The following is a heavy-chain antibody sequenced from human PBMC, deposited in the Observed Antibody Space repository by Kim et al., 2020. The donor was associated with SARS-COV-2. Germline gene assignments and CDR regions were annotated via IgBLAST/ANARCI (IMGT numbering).Heavy chain of an antibody. V-gene: IGHV3-53*04. J-gene: IGHJ6*02. CDR2: IYSGGST. CDR3: ASLYGSGSYYYYYYGMDV. Sequence: GGSLRLSCAASGFTVSSNYMSWVRQAPGKGLEWVSVIYSGGSTYYADSVTGRFTISRHNSKNTLYLQMNSLRAEDTAVYYCASLYGSGSYYYYYYGMDVWVQGTTVTVSS. D-gene: IGHD3-10*01. CDR1: GFTVSSNY.